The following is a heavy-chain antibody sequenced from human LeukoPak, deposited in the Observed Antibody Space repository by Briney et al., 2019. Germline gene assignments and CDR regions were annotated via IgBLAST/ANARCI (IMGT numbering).Heavy chain of an antibody. CDR3: AKGRISPDS. V-gene: IGHV3-23*01. D-gene: IGHD1-14*01. CDR1: GFTFSSYG. Sequence: PGGSLRLSCAASGFTFSSYGMSWVRQAPGMGLEWVSAIRDSGGTTYYADSVKGRFTISRDNSKNTLYLQMNSLRAEDTALYYCAKGRISPDSWGQGTLVTVSS. CDR2: IRDSGGTT. J-gene: IGHJ4*02.